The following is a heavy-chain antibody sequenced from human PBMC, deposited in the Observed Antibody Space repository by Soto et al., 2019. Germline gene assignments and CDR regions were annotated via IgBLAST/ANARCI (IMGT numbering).Heavy chain of an antibody. CDR2: ISGSGGNT. Sequence: GGSLRLSCAASGFTFSTFAMNWVRQAPGEGLEWVSSISGSGGNTQYADSVKGRVTISLDTSKNQFSLKLRSVTAADTAVYYCARHEAGWYFDSWGQGTLVTVSS. CDR3: ARHEAGWYFDS. J-gene: IGHJ4*02. CDR1: GFTFSTFA. D-gene: IGHD6-25*01. V-gene: IGHV3-23*01.